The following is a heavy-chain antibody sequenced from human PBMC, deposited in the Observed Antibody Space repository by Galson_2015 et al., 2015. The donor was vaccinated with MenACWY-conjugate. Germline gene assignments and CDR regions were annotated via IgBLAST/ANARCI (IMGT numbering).Heavy chain of an antibody. CDR2: IKSQTEGGKT. D-gene: IGHD2-21*01. Sequence: SLRLSCAGSAFTFSNAYMSWVRQAPGKGLEWVGRIKSQTEGGKTDYAAPVKGRFTISRDDSKNTLYLQMNSLKIEDTADYYCTTHKPDSWGGLLFHFYMDVWGKGTTVTVSS. V-gene: IGHV3-15*01. CDR3: TTHKPDSWGGLLFHFYMDV. CDR1: AFTFSNAY. J-gene: IGHJ6*03.